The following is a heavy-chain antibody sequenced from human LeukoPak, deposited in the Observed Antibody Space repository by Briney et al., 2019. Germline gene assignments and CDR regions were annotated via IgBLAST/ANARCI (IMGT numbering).Heavy chain of an antibody. D-gene: IGHD1-1*01. Sequence: PGGSLRLSCAAYGFSFSTYGMHWVRQAQGKGLEWVAFVRYDGSNKQYADSVMGRFTISRDNSNNTLFLQMNSLRDEDTAVYYCAKVRTGLTTGGNAFDIWAKGQWSPSLQ. CDR1: GFSFSTYG. J-gene: IGHJ3*02. V-gene: IGHV3-30*02. CDR3: AKVRTGLTTGGNAFDI. CDR2: VRYDGSNK.